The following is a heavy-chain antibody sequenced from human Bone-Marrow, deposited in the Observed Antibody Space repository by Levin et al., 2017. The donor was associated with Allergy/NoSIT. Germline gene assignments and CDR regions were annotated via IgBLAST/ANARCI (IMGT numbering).Heavy chain of an antibody. Sequence: KVSCKISGFNFTNYWIGWVRQMPGKGLQWMGLIYPGGPDTRYSPSFQGHVTISADKATSTANLHWSSLQASDTGIYYCARFLGLEMSGYNYYAMDVWGQGTTVTVSS. CDR1: GFNFTNYW. V-gene: IGHV5-51*01. J-gene: IGHJ6*02. CDR3: ARFLGLEMSGYNYYAMDV. CDR2: IYPGGPDT. D-gene: IGHD5-24*01.